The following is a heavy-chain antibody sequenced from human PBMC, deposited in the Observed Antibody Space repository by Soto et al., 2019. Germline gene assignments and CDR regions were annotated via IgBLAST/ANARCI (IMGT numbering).Heavy chain of an antibody. CDR2: ISSSSYI. CDR3: ARDWQGAVAGVGVAFDI. Sequence: HPGGSLRLSCAASGFTFSSYAMHWVRQAPGKGLEYVSAISSSSYIYYADSVKGRFTISRDNAKNSLYLQMNSLRAEDTSVYYCARDWQGAVAGVGVAFDIWGQGTMVTVSS. CDR1: GFTFSSYA. D-gene: IGHD6-19*01. V-gene: IGHV3-64*04. J-gene: IGHJ3*02.